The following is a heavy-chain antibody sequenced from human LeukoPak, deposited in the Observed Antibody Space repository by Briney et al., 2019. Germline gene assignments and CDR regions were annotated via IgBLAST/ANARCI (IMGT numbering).Heavy chain of an antibody. J-gene: IGHJ4*02. CDR3: AKDTDTAMVNNYFDY. CDR1: GFTFSSYG. D-gene: IGHD5-18*01. V-gene: IGHV3-30*18. Sequence: GGSLRLSCAASGFTFSSYGMHWVRQAPGKGLEWVAVISYDGSNKYYADSVKGRFTISRDNSKNTLYLQMNSLRAEDTAVYYCAKDTDTAMVNNYFDYWGQGTLVTDSS. CDR2: ISYDGSNK.